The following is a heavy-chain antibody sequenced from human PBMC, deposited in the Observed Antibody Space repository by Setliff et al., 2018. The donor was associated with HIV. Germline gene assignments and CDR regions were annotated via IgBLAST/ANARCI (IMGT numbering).Heavy chain of an antibody. Sequence: SETLSLTCTVSGDSINSGNYYWSWIRQHPGKGLEWIGYIYYSGSTYYSPSLKSRVTISEDTSKNQFSLKIRSVTAADTAVYYCATSPAGEILGSRPFYFYYWCQGTLVTVSS. CDR1: GDSINSGNYY. CDR2: IYYSGST. CDR3: ATSPAGEILGSRPFYFYY. J-gene: IGHJ4*02. D-gene: IGHD2-15*01. V-gene: IGHV4-31*02.